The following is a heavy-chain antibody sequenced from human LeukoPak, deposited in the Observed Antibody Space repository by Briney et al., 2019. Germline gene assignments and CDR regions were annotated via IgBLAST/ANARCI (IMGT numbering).Heavy chain of an antibody. Sequence: ASVKVSCKASGYTFTSYDMHRVRQAPGQGLEWMGIINISGGSRSYAQKFQGRLTMTRDTSTSTVYMELSSLRSEDTAVYYCARVFGGYSYGYLDYWGQGTLVTVSS. J-gene: IGHJ4*02. CDR3: ARVFGGYSYGYLDY. CDR2: INISGGSR. CDR1: GYTFTSYD. V-gene: IGHV1-46*01. D-gene: IGHD5-18*01.